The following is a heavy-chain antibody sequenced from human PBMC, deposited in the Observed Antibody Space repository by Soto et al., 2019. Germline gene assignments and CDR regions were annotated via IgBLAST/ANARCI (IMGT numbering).Heavy chain of an antibody. CDR1: GSSFSDYY. CDR3: ARVLWFGELVFGNWYFDL. J-gene: IGHJ2*01. CDR2: ITSSSSYT. Sequence: GGSLRLSCAASGSSFSDYYMSWIRQSPGKGLEWLSYITSSSSYTNYADSVKGRFTISRDNAKNSLYLQMNSLRAEDTAVYYCARVLWFGELVFGNWYFDLWGRGTLVTVS. D-gene: IGHD3-10*01. V-gene: IGHV3-11*05.